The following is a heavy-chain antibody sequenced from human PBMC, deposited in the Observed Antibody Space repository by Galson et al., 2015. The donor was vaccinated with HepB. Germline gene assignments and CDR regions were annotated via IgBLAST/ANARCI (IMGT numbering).Heavy chain of an antibody. J-gene: IGHJ4*02. CDR3: ARYADRYSSSWYDY. V-gene: IGHV3-48*01. CDR2: ISRSSSTI. Sequence: SLRLSCAASGFTFSSYSMNWVRQAPGKGLEWVSYISRSSSTIYYADSVKGRFTISRDNAKNSLYLQMNSLRAEDTAVYYCARYADRYSSSWYDYWGQGTLVTVSS. CDR1: GFTFSSYS. D-gene: IGHD6-13*01.